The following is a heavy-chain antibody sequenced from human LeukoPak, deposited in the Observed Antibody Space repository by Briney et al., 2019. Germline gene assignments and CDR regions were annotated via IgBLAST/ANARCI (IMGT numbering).Heavy chain of an antibody. V-gene: IGHV3-53*04. CDR1: GFTVSSNY. J-gene: IGHJ4*02. D-gene: IGHD6-19*01. CDR3: ARRAVAGFGFW. CDR2: IYSGGSI. Sequence: GGSLRLSCAASGFTVSSNYMSWVRQAPGKGLEWVSVIYSGGSIYYADSVKGRFTISRHNSKNTLYLQMNSLRAEDTAVYYCARRAVAGFGFWWGQGTLVTVSS.